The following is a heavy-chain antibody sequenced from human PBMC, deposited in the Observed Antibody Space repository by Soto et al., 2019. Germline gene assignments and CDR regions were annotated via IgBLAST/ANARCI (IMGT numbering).Heavy chain of an antibody. CDR2: ISGYNGDT. CDR3: AKNGQPPYYYYCLDV. V-gene: IGHV1-18*01. CDR1: GYTFTRYG. Sequence: ASVKVSCKASGYTFTRYGISWVRQAPGQGLEWMGWISGYNGDTNYAQKFQGRVSMTIDTSTTTAYMELRSLTSDDTAVYYCAKNGQPPYYYYCLDVWGQGTKVTVS. D-gene: IGHD2-8*01. J-gene: IGHJ6*02.